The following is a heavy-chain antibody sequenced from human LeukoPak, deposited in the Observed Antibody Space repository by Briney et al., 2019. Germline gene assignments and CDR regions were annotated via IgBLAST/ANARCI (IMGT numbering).Heavy chain of an antibody. CDR1: GCTFSSYA. CDR3: AGAAAGTDSLDY. D-gene: IGHD6-13*01. J-gene: IGHJ4*02. CDR2: IIPMLGIA. V-gene: IGHV1-69*04. Sequence: SVKVSCKASGCTFSSYAISWVRQAPAQGLEWMGRIIPMLGIANCGGKFQGRVTITADKSTSTGYMEQSSLRSEDTAVYYCAGAAAGTDSLDYWGQGTLVTVSS.